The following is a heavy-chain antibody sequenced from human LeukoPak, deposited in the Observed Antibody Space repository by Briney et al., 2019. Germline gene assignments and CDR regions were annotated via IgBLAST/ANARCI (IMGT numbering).Heavy chain of an antibody. V-gene: IGHV3-21*01. CDR1: GFTYSSYS. Sequence: GGSLRLSCAASGFTYSSYSMNWVRQAPGKGLEWVSSISSSSSYIYYADSVKGRFTISRDNAKNSLYLQMNSLRAEDTAVYYCARGSPAANIDYWGQGTLVTVSS. D-gene: IGHD2-2*01. J-gene: IGHJ4*02. CDR2: ISSSSSYI. CDR3: ARGSPAANIDY.